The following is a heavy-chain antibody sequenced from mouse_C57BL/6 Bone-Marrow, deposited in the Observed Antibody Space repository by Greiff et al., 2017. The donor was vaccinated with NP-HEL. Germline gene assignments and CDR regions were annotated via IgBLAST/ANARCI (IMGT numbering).Heavy chain of an antibody. CDR1: GFTFSSYG. D-gene: IGHD1-1*01. Sequence: EVMLVESGGDLVKPGGSLKLSCAASGFTFSSYGMSWVRQTPDKRLEWVATISSGGSYTYYPDSVKGRFTISRDNAKNTLYLQMSSLKSEDTAMYYCARGGDYYGSSRYYAMDYWGQGTSVTVSS. CDR3: ARGGDYYGSSRYYAMDY. V-gene: IGHV5-6*02. CDR2: ISSGGSYT. J-gene: IGHJ4*01.